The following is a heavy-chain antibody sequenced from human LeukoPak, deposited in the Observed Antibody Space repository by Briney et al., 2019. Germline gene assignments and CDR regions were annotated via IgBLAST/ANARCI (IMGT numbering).Heavy chain of an antibody. CDR3: ASEGYFDY. CDR1: GFTFDDYA. J-gene: IGHJ4*02. CDR2: INGDGGST. V-gene: IGHV3-43*02. Sequence: GGSLRLSCAASGFTFDDYAMHWVRQAPGKGLEWVSLINGDGGSTFYADSVKGRFTISRDNSKNSLYLQVNSLRAEDTALYYCASEGYFDYWGQGTLVTVSS.